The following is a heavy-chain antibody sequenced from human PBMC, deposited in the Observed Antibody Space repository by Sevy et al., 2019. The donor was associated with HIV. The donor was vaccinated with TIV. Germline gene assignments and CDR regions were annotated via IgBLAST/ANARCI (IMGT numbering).Heavy chain of an antibody. D-gene: IGHD6-19*01. CDR1: GGTFSRYG. V-gene: IGHV1-69*13. J-gene: IGHJ4*02. Sequence: ASVKVSCKASGGTFSRYGISWVRQAPGHGLEWMGGMIPILGTVNYAQKFQGRVTITADESTKTAYMELSSLRSEDTAVYYCARGGGNGWYYFDYWGQETLVTVSS. CDR2: MIPILGTV. CDR3: ARGGGNGWYYFDY.